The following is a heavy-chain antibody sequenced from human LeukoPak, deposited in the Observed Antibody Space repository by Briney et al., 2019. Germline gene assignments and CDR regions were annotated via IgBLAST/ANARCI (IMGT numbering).Heavy chain of an antibody. CDR2: IYTSGST. D-gene: IGHD3-22*01. CDR3: ARDRSGYYSDPDYYYYYYMDV. J-gene: IGHJ6*03. Sequence: PSETLSLTCTVSGGSISSYYWSWIRQPAGKGLEWIGRIYTSGSTNYNPSLKSRVTMSLDTSKNQFSLKLSSVTAADTAVYYCARDRSGYYSDPDYYYYYYMDVWGRGITVTISS. CDR1: GGSISSYY. V-gene: IGHV4-4*07.